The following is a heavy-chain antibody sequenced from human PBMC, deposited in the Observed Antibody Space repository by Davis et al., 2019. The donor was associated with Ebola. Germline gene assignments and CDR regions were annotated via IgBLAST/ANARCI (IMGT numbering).Heavy chain of an antibody. CDR1: GGSFSGYY. V-gene: IGHV4-34*01. CDR3: ARGTIFGVVRYYYYGMDV. CDR2: INHSGST. D-gene: IGHD3-3*01. J-gene: IGHJ6*02. Sequence: SETLSLTCAVSGGSFSGYYWSWIRQPPGKGLEWIGEINHSGSTNYNPSLKSRVTISVDTSKNQFSLKLSSVTAADTAVYYCARGTIFGVVRYYYYGMDVWGQGTTVTVSS.